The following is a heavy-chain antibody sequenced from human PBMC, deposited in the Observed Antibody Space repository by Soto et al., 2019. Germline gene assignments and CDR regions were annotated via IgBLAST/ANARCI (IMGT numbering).Heavy chain of an antibody. V-gene: IGHV3-23*01. D-gene: IGHD3-10*01. CDR3: ARDRGGTDYYYYYGMDV. J-gene: IGHJ6*02. CDR1: GFTFSSYA. Sequence: GGSLRLSCAASGFTFSSYAMSWVRQAPGKGLEWVSAISGSGGSTYYADSVKGRFTISRDNSKNTLYLQMNSLRAEDTAVYYCARDRGGTDYYYYYGMDVWGQGTTVTVSS. CDR2: ISGSGGST.